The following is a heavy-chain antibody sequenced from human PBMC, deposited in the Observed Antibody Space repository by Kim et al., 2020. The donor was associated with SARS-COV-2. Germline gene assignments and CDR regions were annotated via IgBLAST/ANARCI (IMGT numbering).Heavy chain of an antibody. Sequence: GGSLRLSCAASGFTFSSYGMHWVRQAPGKGLEWVAVIWYDGSNKYNKDSVKGGLTTPGDNSKNRWILQMNTLRAEARAGNYCARVGEGYGIGPSGWDVWG. D-gene: IGHD3-10*01. CDR1: GFTFSSYG. V-gene: IGHV3-33*01. CDR2: IWYDGSNK. CDR3: ARVGEGYGIGPSGWDV. J-gene: IGHJ6*01.